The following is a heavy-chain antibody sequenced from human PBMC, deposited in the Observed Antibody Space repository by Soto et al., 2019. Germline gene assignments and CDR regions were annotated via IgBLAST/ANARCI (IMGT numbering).Heavy chain of an antibody. J-gene: IGHJ4*02. Sequence: SVKVSCKASGGTFSSYAISWVRQAPGQGLEWMGGIIPIFGTANYAQKFQGRVTITADESTSTAYMELSSLRPEDTAVYYCASGYQEMPFDYWGQGTLVTVSS. D-gene: IGHD3-22*01. V-gene: IGHV1-69*13. CDR3: ASGYQEMPFDY. CDR2: IIPIFGTA. CDR1: GGTFSSYA.